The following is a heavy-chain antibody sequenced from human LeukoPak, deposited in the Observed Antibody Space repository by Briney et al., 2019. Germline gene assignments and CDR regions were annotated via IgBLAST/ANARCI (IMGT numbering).Heavy chain of an antibody. Sequence: GGSLRLSCAASGFTFSSYWMHWVRQAPGKGLVWVSLLNSDGTSTFYADSVRGRFTISRDNAKNTLYLQMNSLRAEDTAVYYCARKGSGNYYVDYWGQGTLVTVSS. CDR3: ARKGSGNYYVDY. D-gene: IGHD1-26*01. V-gene: IGHV3-74*01. CDR1: GFTFSSYW. CDR2: LNSDGTST. J-gene: IGHJ4*02.